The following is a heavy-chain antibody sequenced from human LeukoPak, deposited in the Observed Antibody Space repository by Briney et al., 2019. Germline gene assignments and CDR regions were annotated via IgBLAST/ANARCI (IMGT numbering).Heavy chain of an antibody. J-gene: IGHJ4*02. CDR3: AGGKLLGAWGSYPYQPIFYL. CDR1: GGSISSYY. Sequence: SETLSLTCIVSGGSISSYYWSWVRQPPGKGLEWIGYIYTSGSTNYNPSLKSRVTISVDTSKNQFSLKLSSVTAADTAVYYCAGGKLLGAWGSYPYQPIFYLWGQGTLVTVSS. CDR2: IYTSGST. V-gene: IGHV4-4*09. D-gene: IGHD3-16*01.